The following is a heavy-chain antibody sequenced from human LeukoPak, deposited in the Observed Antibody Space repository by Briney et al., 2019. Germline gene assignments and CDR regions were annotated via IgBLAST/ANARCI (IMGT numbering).Heavy chain of an antibody. CDR1: GFTFSSYW. CDR2: IKKEGSEK. D-gene: IGHD3-10*01. Sequence: GGCLRLSCAASGFTFSSYWKRWVPQAPGKGLEWVANIKKEGSEKYSADSVKRRFPISRDNAETSLYLQLNNLRGEDTAVYYCARDGPNIIRGVIRGAVAYYYYYMDVWGKGTTVTIS. V-gene: IGHV3-7*01. J-gene: IGHJ6*03. CDR3: ARDGPNIIRGVIRGAVAYYYYYMDV.